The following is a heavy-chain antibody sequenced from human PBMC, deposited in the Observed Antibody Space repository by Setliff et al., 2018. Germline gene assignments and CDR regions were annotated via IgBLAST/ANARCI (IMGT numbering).Heavy chain of an antibody. D-gene: IGHD3-22*01. CDR3: ARVHYETSTYSPTLFDH. J-gene: IGHJ4*02. CDR2: ISNVAYTI. V-gene: IGHV3-11*01. CDR1: GFAFGDYA. Sequence: GGSLRLSCTASGFAFGDYAMSWVRQAPGKGLEWVSYISNVAYTIHYADSMKGRLTMSRDNSKNSVFLQMHSLRVEDTAVYDCARVHYETSTYSPTLFDHWGKGALVTVSS.